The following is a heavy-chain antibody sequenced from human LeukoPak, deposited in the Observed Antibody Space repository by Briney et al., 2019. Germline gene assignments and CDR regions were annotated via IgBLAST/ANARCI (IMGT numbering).Heavy chain of an antibody. J-gene: IGHJ4*02. CDR1: GFTVSRNY. D-gene: IGHD3-22*01. V-gene: IGHV3-66*01. CDR2: IYSGGRT. CDR3: AKVSYYYDSSGYLD. Sequence: GGSLRLSCAASGFTVSRNYMSWVRQAPGKGLEWVSVIYSGGRTYYADSVKGRFTISRDNSKNTLYLQMNSLRAEDTAVYYCAKVSYYYDSSGYLDWGQGTLVTVSS.